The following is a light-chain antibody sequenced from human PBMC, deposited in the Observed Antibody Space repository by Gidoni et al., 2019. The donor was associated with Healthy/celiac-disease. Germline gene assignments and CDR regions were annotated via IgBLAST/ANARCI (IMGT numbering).Light chain of an antibody. J-gene: IGKJ2*01. CDR1: QSVSSY. V-gene: IGKV3-11*01. CDR2: DAS. CDR3: QQRSNWPPYT. Sequence: EIVLTQSPATLSLSPGDRATLSCRASQSVSSYLAWYQQNPGQAPRLLIDDASNRATGIPARFSGSGSGTDFTLTISSLEPEDFAVYCCQQRSNWPPYTFGQETRLEIK.